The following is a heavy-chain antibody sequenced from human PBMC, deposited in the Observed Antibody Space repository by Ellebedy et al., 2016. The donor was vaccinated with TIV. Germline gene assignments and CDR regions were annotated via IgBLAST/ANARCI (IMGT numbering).Heavy chain of an antibody. V-gene: IGHV3-30*01. CDR1: GFTFGHYA. J-gene: IGHJ6*02. CDR3: ARDRASIPYFFYGLDV. CDR2: ISYDGNNQ. Sequence: GESLKISXAASGFTFGHYAMHWVRQAPGKGLEWVALISYDGNNQYYADSVKGRFTISRDNSKSTLYLQMNDLRPEDTAIYYCARDRASIPYFFYGLDVWGQGTTVTVSS. D-gene: IGHD3-3*01.